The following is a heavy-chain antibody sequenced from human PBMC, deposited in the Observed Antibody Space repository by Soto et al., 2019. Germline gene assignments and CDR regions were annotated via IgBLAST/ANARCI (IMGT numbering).Heavy chain of an antibody. J-gene: IGHJ3*02. CDR3: ARDILPGSDASSRAFDI. CDR1: GYTFTSYG. V-gene: IGHV1-18*01. CDR2: ISAYNGNT. Sequence: ASVKVSCKASGYTFTSYGISWVRQAPGQGLEWMGWISAYNGNTNYAQKLQGRVTMTTDTSTSTAYMELRSLRSDDTAVYYCARDILPGSDASSRAFDIWGQGTMVTVSS. D-gene: IGHD6-6*01.